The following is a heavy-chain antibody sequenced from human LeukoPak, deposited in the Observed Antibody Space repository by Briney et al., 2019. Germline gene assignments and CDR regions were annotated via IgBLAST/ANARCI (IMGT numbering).Heavy chain of an antibody. CDR3: ARLLYGDYGRHFDY. Sequence: GASLQISCKGSGYSFTNYWIGWVRQMPGKGLEWMGIIYPGDSDTRYSPSFQGQVTISADKSISTAYLQWSSMKASDTTMYYCARLLYGDYGRHFDYWGQGTLVTVSS. CDR1: GYSFTNYW. V-gene: IGHV5-51*01. J-gene: IGHJ4*02. D-gene: IGHD4-17*01. CDR2: IYPGDSDT.